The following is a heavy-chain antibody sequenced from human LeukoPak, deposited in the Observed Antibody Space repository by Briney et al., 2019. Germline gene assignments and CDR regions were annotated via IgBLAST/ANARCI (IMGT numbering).Heavy chain of an antibody. D-gene: IGHD3-3*01. CDR3: ARGDYDFWSGNWRFDT. CDR1: GGSISSSSYY. J-gene: IGHJ4*02. V-gene: IGHV4-61*01. CDR2: VYYNGNT. Sequence: KPSETLSLTCTVSGGSISSSSYYWSWIRQAPGRGPEYIGNVYYNGNTNYNPSLKSRVAISVDASKNQFSLKVDSVTTADTAVYYCARGDYDFWSGNWRFDTWGQGTLVTVSS.